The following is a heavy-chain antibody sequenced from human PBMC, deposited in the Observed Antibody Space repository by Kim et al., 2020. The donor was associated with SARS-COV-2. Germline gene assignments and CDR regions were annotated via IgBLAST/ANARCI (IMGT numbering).Heavy chain of an antibody. Sequence: GESLKISCKGSGYSFTSYWIGWVRQMPGKGLEXMGIIXPGDSDTRYSPSFQGQVTXXAETSISTXXLQGXSLKASDTAMXYCAXXTRPXPSGXFYPWGXGTLVTVSS. CDR2: IXPGDSDT. CDR3: AXXTRPXPSGXFYP. J-gene: IGHJ5*02. CDR1: GYSFTSYW. V-gene: IGHV5-51*01.